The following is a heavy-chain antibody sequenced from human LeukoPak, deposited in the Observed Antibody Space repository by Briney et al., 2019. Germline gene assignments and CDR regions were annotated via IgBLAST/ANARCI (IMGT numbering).Heavy chain of an antibody. CDR1: GFSFSDYG. J-gene: IGHJ4*02. CDR3: ARDSSQWLADY. D-gene: IGHD6-19*01. Sequence: PGGSLRLSCAASGFSFSDYGMHWVRQAPGKGLEWVAVIWHDGSNKNYADSVKGRFTVSRDNSKNTLYLQMNSLRAEDTAVYYCARDSSQWLADYWGQGTLVTVSS. CDR2: IWHDGSNK. V-gene: IGHV3-33*01.